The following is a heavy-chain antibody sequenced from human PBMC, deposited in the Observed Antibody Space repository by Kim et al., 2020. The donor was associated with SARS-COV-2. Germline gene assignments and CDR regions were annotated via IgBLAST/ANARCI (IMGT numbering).Heavy chain of an antibody. CDR1: GFTFSSYS. Sequence: GGSLRLSCAASGFTFSSYSMNWVRQAPGKGLEWVSYISDSSPTVYYADSVEGRFTISRDNAKNSLFLQMNSLRDEDTAVYYFANEYLWGFDCWGQGTLVT. V-gene: IGHV3-48*02. CDR2: ISDSSPTV. CDR3: ANEYLWGFDC. D-gene: IGHD2-2*01. J-gene: IGHJ4*02.